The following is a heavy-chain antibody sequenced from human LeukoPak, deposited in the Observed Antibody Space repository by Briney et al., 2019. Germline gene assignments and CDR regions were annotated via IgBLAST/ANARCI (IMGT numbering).Heavy chain of an antibody. CDR1: GGSLSSHF. CDR3: ARFSSDCSTASCYLTY. CDR2: IYYTGTT. Sequence: SETLSLTCTVSGGSLSSHFWSWIRQPPGKGLELIGHIYYTGTTYYNPSLNSRVTISLDTSRSQFSLRLTSVTAADTAVYYCARFSSDCSTASCYLTYWGQGTLVTVSS. D-gene: IGHD2-2*01. V-gene: IGHV4-59*11. J-gene: IGHJ4*02.